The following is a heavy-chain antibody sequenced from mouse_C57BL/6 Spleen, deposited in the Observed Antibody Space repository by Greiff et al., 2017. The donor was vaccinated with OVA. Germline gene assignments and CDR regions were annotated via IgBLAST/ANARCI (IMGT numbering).Heavy chain of an antibody. Sequence: VKLQESGPGLVAPSQSLSITCTVSGFSLTSYAISWVRQPPGKGLEWLGVIWTGGGTNYNSALKSRLSISKDNSKSQVFLKMNSLQTDDTARYYCARNLAQATCYAMDYWGQGTSVTVSS. CDR3: ARNLAQATCYAMDY. CDR2: IWTGGGT. CDR1: GFSLTSYA. V-gene: IGHV2-9-1*01. D-gene: IGHD3-2*02. J-gene: IGHJ4*01.